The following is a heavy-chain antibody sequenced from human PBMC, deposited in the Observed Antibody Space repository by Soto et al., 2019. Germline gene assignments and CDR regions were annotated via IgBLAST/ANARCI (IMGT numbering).Heavy chain of an antibody. CDR1: GFTFSSYA. CDR3: AKGPNYASGWSD. J-gene: IGHJ1*01. CDR2: ISNSGVNT. V-gene: IGHV3-23*01. Sequence: GGSLRLSCAASGFTFSSYAMTWVRQAPGKGLEWVSAISNSGVNTYYADSVKGRFTISRDNSKNTLYLQMNSLKADDTAVYYCAKGPNYASGWSDWGLGTLVTVSS. D-gene: IGHD6-19*01.